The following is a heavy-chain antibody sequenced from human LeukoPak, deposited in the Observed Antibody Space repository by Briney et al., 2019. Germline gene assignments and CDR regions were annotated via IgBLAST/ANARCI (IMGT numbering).Heavy chain of an antibody. D-gene: IGHD3-16*01. CDR3: ARFGVDYDMDV. V-gene: IGHV4-59*11. J-gene: IGHJ6*02. CDR2: IHYSGKA. Sequence: PSETLSLTCTVSGGSISGHYWTWVRQPPGEGLEWIGQIHYSGKADYNPSLRSRITISVDTSKNQMSLKVTSVTAAVTAVYYCARFGVDYDMDVWGQGTTVTVS. CDR1: GGSISGHY.